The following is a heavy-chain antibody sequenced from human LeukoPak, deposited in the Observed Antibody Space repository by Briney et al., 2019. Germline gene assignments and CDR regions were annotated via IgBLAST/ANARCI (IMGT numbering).Heavy chain of an antibody. CDR1: GFIFSNYG. D-gene: IGHD7-27*01. CDR3: AKEGTGDYYFDY. V-gene: IGHV3-30*02. Sequence: GGSLRLSCAASGFIFSNYGMHWVRQTPGKGLEWVAFIRYDGSNKYYGDSVKGRFTISRDNSKNTLYLQMNSLRAEDTAVYYCAKEGTGDYYFDYWGQGTLVTVSS. CDR2: IRYDGSNK. J-gene: IGHJ4*02.